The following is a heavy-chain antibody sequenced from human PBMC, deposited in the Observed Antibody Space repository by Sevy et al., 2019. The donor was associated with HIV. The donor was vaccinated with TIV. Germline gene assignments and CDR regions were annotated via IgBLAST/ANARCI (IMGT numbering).Heavy chain of an antibody. D-gene: IGHD3-9*01. CDR3: ARGRDDWHGMGD. V-gene: IGHV3-7*01. J-gene: IGHJ4*02. Sequence: GGSLRLSCAASGFTFNNYWMTWVRQAPGKGLEWVANIKKDGSDKYYMESVKGRFNISRDNAKNSLYLQMNSLRDEDTAVYYCARGRDDWHGMGDWGQGTLVTVSS. CDR1: GFTFNNYW. CDR2: IKKDGSDK.